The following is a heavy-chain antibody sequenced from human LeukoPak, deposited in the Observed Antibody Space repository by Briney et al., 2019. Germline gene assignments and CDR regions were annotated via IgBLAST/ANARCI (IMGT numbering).Heavy chain of an antibody. D-gene: IGHD1-20*01. J-gene: IGHJ4*02. Sequence: SQTLSLTCAVYGGSLSGYYWSGIRHPPGKGVEWIGEINHSGSTNYNPSLKSRVTIAVDTSKNQFSLELSSVTAADTAVYYCARGRGITGTTDYWGQGTLVTVCS. V-gene: IGHV4-34*01. CDR2: INHSGST. CDR1: GGSLSGYY. CDR3: ARGRGITGTTDY.